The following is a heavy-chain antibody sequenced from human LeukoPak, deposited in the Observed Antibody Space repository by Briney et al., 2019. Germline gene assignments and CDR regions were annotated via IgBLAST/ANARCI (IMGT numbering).Heavy chain of an antibody. CDR2: IIPIFGTA. Sequence: GASVKVSCKASGGTFSSYAISWVRQAPGQGLEWMGGIIPIFGTANYAQKFQGRVTITADESTSTAYMELSSLRSEDTAVYYCARAPDYDILTGYHIGFDYWGQGTLVTVSS. CDR1: GGTFSSYA. CDR3: ARAPDYDILTGYHIGFDY. V-gene: IGHV1-69*01. D-gene: IGHD3-9*01. J-gene: IGHJ4*02.